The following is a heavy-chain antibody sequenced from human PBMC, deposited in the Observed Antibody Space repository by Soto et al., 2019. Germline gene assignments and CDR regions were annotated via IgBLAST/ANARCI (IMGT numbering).Heavy chain of an antibody. CDR1: GGSIGGAGYS. D-gene: IGHD3-10*01. CDR3: SGSYRNLMFDP. J-gene: IGHJ5*02. CDR2: IYESGTT. V-gene: IGHV4-30-2*01. Sequence: SETLSLTCAVSGGSIGGAGYSWSWIRQLPGGGLDWIGYIYESGTTLYNPSLKTRLTISLNWSDKQFSLTLNSVTAADTAVYSGSGSYRNLMFDPWGQGTQVTVSS.